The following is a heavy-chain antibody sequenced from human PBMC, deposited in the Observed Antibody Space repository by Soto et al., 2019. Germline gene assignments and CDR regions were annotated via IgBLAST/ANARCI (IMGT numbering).Heavy chain of an antibody. J-gene: IGHJ6*02. CDR1: GLSFNIYW. Sequence: EVQLVESGGGLVQPGGSLRLSCAASGLSFNIYWMHWVRQVPGKGLVWLARINSDGSHTIYVDSVKGRFTISTANAKSTVVLQIDRLGDEDTDVYYCAGGMAGLDVWGQGTTVTVSS. V-gene: IGHV3-74*01. CDR2: INSDGSHT. CDR3: AGGMAGLDV.